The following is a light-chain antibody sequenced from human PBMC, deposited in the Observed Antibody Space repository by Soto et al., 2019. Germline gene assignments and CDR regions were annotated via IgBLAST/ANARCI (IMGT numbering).Light chain of an antibody. CDR1: QSVSSS. J-gene: IGKJ5*01. Sequence: EIVMTQSPASLSVSPRERATLSCRASQSVSSSLAWYQQKPGQAPRLLIHGASTRATGIPARFRGSGSGTEFTLTISSLQSEDFAVYYCQQYNDWPITFGQGTRLEIK. CDR2: GAS. CDR3: QQYNDWPIT. V-gene: IGKV3-15*01.